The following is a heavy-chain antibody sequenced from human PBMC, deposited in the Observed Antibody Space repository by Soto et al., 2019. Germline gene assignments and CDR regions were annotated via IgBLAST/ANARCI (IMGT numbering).Heavy chain of an antibody. V-gene: IGHV4-4*07. J-gene: IGHJ6*02. CDR1: GDSVSSHY. D-gene: IGHD6-13*01. Sequence: NPSETLSLTCTVSGDSVSSHYWSWIRQPAGKGLEWLGRLYNDERTNYNPSLKSRVTMSMDTSKNQFSLKLTSVTAADSAVYYCARYSSNWFQTEGMDVWGQGTTVTVSS. CDR3: ARYSSNWFQTEGMDV. CDR2: LYNDERT.